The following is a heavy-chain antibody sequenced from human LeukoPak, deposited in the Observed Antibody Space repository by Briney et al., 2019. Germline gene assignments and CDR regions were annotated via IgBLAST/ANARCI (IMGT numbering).Heavy chain of an antibody. CDR2: ISSNGGST. V-gene: IGHV3-64*01. D-gene: IGHD5-12*01. CDR3: ARERYSGYEFDY. J-gene: IGHJ4*02. CDR1: GFTFGSYA. Sequence: PGGSLRLSCAASGFTFGSYAMHWVRQAPGKGLEYVSAISSNGGSTYYANSVKGRFTISRDNSKNTLYLQMGSLRAEDMAVYYCARERYSGYEFDYWGQGTLVTVSS.